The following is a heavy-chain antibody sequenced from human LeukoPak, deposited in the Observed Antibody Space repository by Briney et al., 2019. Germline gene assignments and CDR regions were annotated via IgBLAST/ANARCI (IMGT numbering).Heavy chain of an antibody. Sequence: ASVKVSCKASGYTFTGYYLHWVRQAPGQGLEWMGWINPNSGGTNFAQKFQGRVTMTRDTSISTAYMELTRLRSDDTAVYYCARDTAPGDPYYFDYWGQGTLVTVSS. V-gene: IGHV1-2*02. CDR2: INPNSGGT. CDR1: GYTFTGYY. J-gene: IGHJ4*02. CDR3: ARDTAPGDPYYFDY. D-gene: IGHD7-27*01.